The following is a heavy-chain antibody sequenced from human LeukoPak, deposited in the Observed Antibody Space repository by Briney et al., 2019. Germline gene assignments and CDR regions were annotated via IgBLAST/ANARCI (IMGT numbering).Heavy chain of an antibody. V-gene: IGHV4-61*02. J-gene: IGHJ5*02. CDR2: IYTSGST. CDR1: GGSISSGSYY. CDR3: ARGRVRWFDP. Sequence: NASETPSLTCTVSGGSISSGSYYWSWIRQPAGKGLEWIGRIYTSGSTNYNPSLKSRVTISVDTSKNQFSLKLSSVTAADTAVYYCARGRVRWFDPWGQGTLVTVSS.